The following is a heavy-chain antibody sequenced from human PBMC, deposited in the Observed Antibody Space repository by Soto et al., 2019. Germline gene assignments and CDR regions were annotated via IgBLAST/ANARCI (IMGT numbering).Heavy chain of an antibody. CDR3: AREGISSSSQSYYYYGMDV. CDR2: INPNSGGT. Sequence: ASVKVSCKAPGYTFTGYYMHWVRQAPGQGLEWMGWINPNSGGTNYAQKFQGWVTMTRDTSISTAYMELSRLRSDDTAVYYCAREGISSSSQSYYYYGMDVWGQGTTVTVSS. D-gene: IGHD6-6*01. CDR1: GYTFTGYY. V-gene: IGHV1-2*04. J-gene: IGHJ6*02.